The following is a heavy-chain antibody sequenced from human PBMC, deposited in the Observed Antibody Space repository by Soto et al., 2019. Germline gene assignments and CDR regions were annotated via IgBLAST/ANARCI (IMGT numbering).Heavy chain of an antibody. J-gene: IGHJ4*02. CDR3: ARLVASSSWQKDY. CDR1: GYSFTSYW. Sequence: GESLKISCKGSGYSFTSYWISWVRQMPGKGLEWMGRVDPSDSYTNYSPSFQGHVTISADKSISTAYLQWSSLKASDTAMYYCARLVASSSWQKDYWGQGTLVTVSS. D-gene: IGHD6-13*01. CDR2: VDPSDSYT. V-gene: IGHV5-10-1*01.